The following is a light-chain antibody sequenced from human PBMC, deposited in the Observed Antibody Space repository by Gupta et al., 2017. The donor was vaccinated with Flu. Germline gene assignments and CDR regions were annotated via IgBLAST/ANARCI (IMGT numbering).Light chain of an antibody. CDR1: QDISNY. CDR3: QQEANLPIT. J-gene: IGKJ4*01. V-gene: IGKV1-33*01. Sequence: DIQMTQSPSSLSASVGDRVTITCQASQDISNYLNWYQQKSGKAPKILIYDAFNLETGVPSRFSGSGSGTDFSFTISRLQPEDIATYYCQQEANLPITFGGGTKVEIK. CDR2: DAF.